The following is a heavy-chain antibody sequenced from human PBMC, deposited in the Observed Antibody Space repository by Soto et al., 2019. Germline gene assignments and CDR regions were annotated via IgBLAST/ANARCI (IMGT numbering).Heavy chain of an antibody. V-gene: IGHV4-30-4*01. J-gene: IGHJ5*02. CDR1: GGSISSGDYY. CDR2: IYYSGST. D-gene: IGHD3-3*01. Sequence: SETLSLTCTVSGGSISSGDYYWSWIRQPPGKGLEWIGYIYYSGSTYYNPSLKSRVTISVDTSKNQFSLKLSSVTAADTAVYYCAREGLGYDFWSGYYVSWFDTWGQGTLVTVSS. CDR3: AREGLGYDFWSGYYVSWFDT.